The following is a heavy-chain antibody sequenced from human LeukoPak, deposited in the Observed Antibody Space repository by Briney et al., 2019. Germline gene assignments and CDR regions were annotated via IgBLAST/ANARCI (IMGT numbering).Heavy chain of an antibody. CDR1: GFTFSSYA. V-gene: IGHV3-30*01. D-gene: IGHD3-3*01. CDR2: ISYDGSNK. J-gene: IGHJ6*03. Sequence: PGRSLRLSCAASGFTFSSYAMHWVRQAPGKGLEWVAVISYDGSNKYYADSVKGRFTISRDNSKNTLYLQMNSLRAEDTAVYYCARGQDFAEGTDMDVWGKGTTVTVSS. CDR3: ARGQDFAEGTDMDV.